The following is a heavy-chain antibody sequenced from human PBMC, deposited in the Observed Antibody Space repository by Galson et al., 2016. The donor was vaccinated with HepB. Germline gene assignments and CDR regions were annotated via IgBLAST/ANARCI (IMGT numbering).Heavy chain of an antibody. CDR3: ARDRGGEGSVVFTIFGLLSGMDV. J-gene: IGHJ6*02. Sequence: SVKVSCKASGYSFSNYDIHWVRQAPGQRLEWMGWINAGNGNTEYSQKLQGRVTITTDISASTAYMELSRLRSEDTAVYYCARDRGGEGSVVFTIFGLLSGMDVWGQGTTVTVSS. CDR2: INAGNGNT. CDR1: GYSFSNYD. V-gene: IGHV1-3*01. D-gene: IGHD3-3*01.